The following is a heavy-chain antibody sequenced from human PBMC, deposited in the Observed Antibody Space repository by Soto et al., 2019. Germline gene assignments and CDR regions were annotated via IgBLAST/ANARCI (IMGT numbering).Heavy chain of an antibody. CDR1: GFTFSSYS. J-gene: IGHJ4*02. CDR2: ISSSSSTI. D-gene: IGHD6-13*01. V-gene: IGHV3-48*01. Sequence: GSLRLSCAASGFTFSSYSMKWVRQAPGKGLEWVSYISSSSSTIYYADSVEGRFTISRDNSKNTLYLQMNSLRAEDTAVYYCAKGTKAAGTFDYWGQGTLVTLSS. CDR3: AKGTKAAGTFDY.